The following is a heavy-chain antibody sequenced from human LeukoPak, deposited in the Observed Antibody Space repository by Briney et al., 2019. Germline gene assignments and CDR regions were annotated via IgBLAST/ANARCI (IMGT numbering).Heavy chain of an antibody. CDR2: MYYSGTT. Sequence: KTSETLSLTCTVSGGSITTSRYYWGWIRQPPGKGLEWIGSMYYSGTTYYSPSLKSRVTISVDTSKNKFSLRLSSVTAADTAVYYCASHHTILYYFEYWGQGTLVTVSS. CDR1: GGSITTSRYY. CDR3: ASHHTILYYFEY. J-gene: IGHJ4*02. V-gene: IGHV4-39*01. D-gene: IGHD5-24*01.